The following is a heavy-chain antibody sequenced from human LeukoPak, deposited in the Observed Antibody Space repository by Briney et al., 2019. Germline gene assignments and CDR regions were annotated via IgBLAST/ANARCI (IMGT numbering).Heavy chain of an antibody. CDR1: GYTFTSYY. Sequence: GASVKVSCKASGYTFTSYYMHWVRQAPGQGLEWMGIINPSGGSTSYAQKFQGRVTMPRDTSTSTVYMELSSLRSEDTAVYYCARNAVVVGSAFDIWGQGTMVTVSS. CDR2: INPSGGST. V-gene: IGHV1-46*01. J-gene: IGHJ3*02. CDR3: ARNAVVVGSAFDI. D-gene: IGHD2-15*01.